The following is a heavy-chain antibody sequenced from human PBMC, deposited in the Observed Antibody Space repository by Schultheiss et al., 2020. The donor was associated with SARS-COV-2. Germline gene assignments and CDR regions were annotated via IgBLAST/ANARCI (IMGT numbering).Heavy chain of an antibody. J-gene: IGHJ6*02. Sequence: SVKVSCKVSGYTLTELSMHWVRQAPGKGLEWVGGIIPILGTANYAQEFQGRVTITADESTSTAYMELSSLRSDDTAVYYCARDSRYFDWAASGSYGMDVWGQGTTVTVSS. CDR2: IIPILGTA. CDR3: ARDSRYFDWAASGSYGMDV. CDR1: GYTLTELS. V-gene: IGHV1-69*13. D-gene: IGHD3-9*01.